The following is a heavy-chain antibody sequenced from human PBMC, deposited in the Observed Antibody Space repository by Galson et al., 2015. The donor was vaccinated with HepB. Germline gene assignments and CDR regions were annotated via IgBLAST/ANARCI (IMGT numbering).Heavy chain of an antibody. CDR1: GYTFTSYG. J-gene: IGHJ6*02. CDR2: ISAYNGNT. CDR3: ARLAGGPPLNYGMDV. V-gene: IGHV1-18*01. D-gene: IGHD2-15*01. Sequence: SVKVSCKASGYTFTSYGISWVRQAPGQGLEWMGWISAYNGNTNYAQKLQGRVTMTTDTSTSTAYMELRSLRSDDTAVYYCARLAGGPPLNYGMDVWGQGTTVTVSS.